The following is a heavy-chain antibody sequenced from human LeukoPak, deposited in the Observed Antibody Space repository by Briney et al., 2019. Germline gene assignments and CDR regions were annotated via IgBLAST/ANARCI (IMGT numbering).Heavy chain of an antibody. V-gene: IGHV3-11*05. J-gene: IGHJ4*02. D-gene: IGHD6-19*01. CDR2: IGSSSTYA. Sequence: GGSLRLSCAASGFTFSGYYMSWVRQAPGKGLEWVSCIGSSSTYANYADSVKGRFTISRDNAKNSLYLQMDGLRAEDTAVYYCARDRGAVAATWFDYWGQGTLSPSPQ. CDR3: ARDRGAVAATWFDY. CDR1: GFTFSGYY.